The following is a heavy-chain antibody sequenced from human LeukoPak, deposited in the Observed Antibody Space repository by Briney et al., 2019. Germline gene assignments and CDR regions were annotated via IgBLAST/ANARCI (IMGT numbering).Heavy chain of an antibody. Sequence: GESLKISCKGSGHSFTSYWIGWVRQMPGKGLEWMGIIYPGDSDTRYSPSFQGQVTISADKSISTAYLQWSSLKASDTAMYYCARRNEYSSSSGYYYYGMDVWGQGTTVTVSS. CDR2: IYPGDSDT. J-gene: IGHJ6*02. V-gene: IGHV5-51*01. D-gene: IGHD6-6*01. CDR1: GHSFTSYW. CDR3: ARRNEYSSSSGYYYYGMDV.